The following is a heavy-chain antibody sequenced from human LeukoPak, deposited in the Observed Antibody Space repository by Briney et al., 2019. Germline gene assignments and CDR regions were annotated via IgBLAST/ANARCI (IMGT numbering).Heavy chain of an antibody. Sequence: PGGSLRLSCVASGFTFRNYDMSWVRQAPGKGLEWVAFIRFDVTNTDYPDSVKGQFTISRDNSRNTLYLQMNSLRAEDTALYYXXXXXXXXXXXDSRKDAFDIWGQGTMVTVSS. V-gene: IGHV3-30*02. CDR3: XXXXXXXXXXDSRKDAFDI. CDR1: GFTFRNYD. J-gene: IGHJ3*02. D-gene: IGHD3-22*01. CDR2: IRFDVTNT.